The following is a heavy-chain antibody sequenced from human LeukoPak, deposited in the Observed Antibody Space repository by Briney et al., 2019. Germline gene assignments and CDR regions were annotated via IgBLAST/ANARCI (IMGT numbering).Heavy chain of an antibody. V-gene: IGHV1-18*04. CDR1: GYTFTSYG. CDR3: TISQYDSVDY. J-gene: IGHJ4*02. Sequence: ASVKVSCKASGYTFTSYGISWVRQAPGQGLEWMGWISAYNSNTNYAQKLQGRVTMTTDTSTSTAYMELRSLRSDDTAVYYCTISQYDSVDYWGQGTLVTVSS. CDR2: ISAYNSNT. D-gene: IGHD1-1*01.